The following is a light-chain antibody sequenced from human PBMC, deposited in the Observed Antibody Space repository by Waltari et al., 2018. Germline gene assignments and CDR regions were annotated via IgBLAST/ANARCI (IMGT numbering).Light chain of an antibody. CDR3: QQYDNWPLT. J-gene: IGKJ4*01. V-gene: IGKV3-15*01. Sequence: ETVMTQSPGTLSVSPGDRVNLSCRASQSVGSELAWYQQRPGQTPRLLIYGASTRVTGLPARVSGSGSGTEFTLTISSLQSEDFGLYYCQQYDNWPLTFGGGTKVEIK. CDR2: GAS. CDR1: QSVGSE.